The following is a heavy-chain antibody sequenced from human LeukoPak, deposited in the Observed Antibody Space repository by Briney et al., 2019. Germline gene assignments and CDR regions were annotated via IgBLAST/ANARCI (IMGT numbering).Heavy chain of an antibody. CDR3: AQGGYTNNWRNYFDY. J-gene: IGHJ4*02. CDR2: ISGGSGPT. V-gene: IGHV3-23*01. D-gene: IGHD6-13*01. CDR1: GFTFSNYA. Sequence: GGSLRLSCAASGFTFSNYAMTWVRQAPGKGLEWVSFISGGSGPTYYADSVKGRFTISRDNFKNTLYLQMNSLRAEDTALYYCAQGGYTNNWRNYFDYWGQGTLVTVSS.